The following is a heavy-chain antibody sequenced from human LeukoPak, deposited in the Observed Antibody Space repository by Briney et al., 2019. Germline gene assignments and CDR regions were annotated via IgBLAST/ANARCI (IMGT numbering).Heavy chain of an antibody. J-gene: IGHJ4*02. D-gene: IGHD3-3*01. CDR1: AYTFTDHF. CDR3: ARDYSLNDFAY. Sequence: ASVKVSCKSPAYTFTDHFIHWVRQAPGQGREWVGEINPYNGYTKYAWRLQGRVTMTRDTSISTAFMEVSRLTSDDTAVYYCARDYSLNDFAYWGQGTLVTVAS. V-gene: IGHV1-2*02. CDR2: INPYNGYT.